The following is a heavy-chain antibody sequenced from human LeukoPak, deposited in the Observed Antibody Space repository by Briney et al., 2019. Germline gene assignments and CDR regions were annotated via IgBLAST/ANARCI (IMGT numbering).Heavy chain of an antibody. CDR3: ARGLGGDTDY. CDR2: INHSGST. CDR1: GGSFSGYY. D-gene: IGHD3-10*01. J-gene: IGHJ4*02. Sequence: SETLSLTCAVYGGSFSGYYWSWIRQPPGKGLEWIGEINHSGSTNYNPSLKSRVTISVDTSKNQFSLKLSSVTAADTAVYYCARGLGGDTDYWGQGTLVTVSP. V-gene: IGHV4-34*01.